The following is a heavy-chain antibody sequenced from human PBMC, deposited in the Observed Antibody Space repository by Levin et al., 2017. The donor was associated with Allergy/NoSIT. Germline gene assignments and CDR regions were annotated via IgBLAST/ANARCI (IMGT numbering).Heavy chain of an antibody. CDR2: ISNSGGST. CDR1: GFSFNNYD. J-gene: IGHJ4*02. Sequence: LGESLKISCAASGFSFNNYDMTWVRQAPGKGLEWVSGISNSGGSTHYADSVKGRFTISRDNSKNTVYLQMNSLRAEDTAVYYCAKDSRRTSGWYYFDYWGQGTLVTVSS. V-gene: IGHV3-23*01. D-gene: IGHD6-19*01. CDR3: AKDSRRTSGWYYFDY.